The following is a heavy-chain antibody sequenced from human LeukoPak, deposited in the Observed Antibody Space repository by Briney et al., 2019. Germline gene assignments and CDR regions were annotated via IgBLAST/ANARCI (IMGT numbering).Heavy chain of an antibody. CDR2: INHSGST. V-gene: IGHV4-34*01. D-gene: IGHD3-10*01. Sequence: SETLSLTCAVYGGSFSGYYWGWIRQPPGKGLEWIGEINHSGSTNYNPSLKSRVTISVDTSKNQFSLKLSSVTAADTAVYYCARGLDGSGSYYKDDYWGQGTLVTVSS. CDR3: ARGLDGSGSYYKDDY. J-gene: IGHJ4*02. CDR1: GGSFSGYY.